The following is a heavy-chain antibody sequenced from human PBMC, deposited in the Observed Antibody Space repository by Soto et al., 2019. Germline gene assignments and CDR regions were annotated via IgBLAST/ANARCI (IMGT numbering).Heavy chain of an antibody. CDR3: ARQKLKGDSSSSMRGGYYYYGMDV. Sequence: QVQLVQSGAEVKKPGASVKVSCKASGYTFTSYGISWVRRAPGQGLEWMGWSTPYNGNTNFARKLQGRVTMTTDTSTSTAYMELRSLRSDDTAVYYCARQKLKGDSSSSMRGGYYYYGMDVWGQGTTVTVSS. CDR2: STPYNGNT. J-gene: IGHJ6*02. CDR1: GYTFTSYG. D-gene: IGHD6-6*01. V-gene: IGHV1-18*01.